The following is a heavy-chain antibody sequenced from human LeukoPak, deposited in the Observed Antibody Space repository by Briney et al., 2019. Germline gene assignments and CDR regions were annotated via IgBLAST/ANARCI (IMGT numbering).Heavy chain of an antibody. CDR2: INPNSGGT. CDR1: GYTFTGYY. V-gene: IGHV1-2*02. CDR3: VRADCSSTSCYLLDY. Sequence: ASVKVSCKASGYTFTGYYMHWVRQAPGQGLEWMGWINPNSGGTNYAQKFQGRVTMTRDTSISTAYMELSRLRSDDTAVYYCVRADCSSTSCYLLDYWGQGTLVTVSS. J-gene: IGHJ4*02. D-gene: IGHD2-2*01.